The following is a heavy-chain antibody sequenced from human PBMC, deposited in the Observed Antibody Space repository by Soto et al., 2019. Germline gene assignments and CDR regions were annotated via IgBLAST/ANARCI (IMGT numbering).Heavy chain of an antibody. V-gene: IGHV3-30-3*01. Sequence: GGSLRLSCAASGFTFSSYAMHWVRQAPGKGLEWVAVISYDGSNKYYADSVKGRFTISRDNSKNTLYLQINSLRAEDTAVDFFAGDTNYCYVWGSYRSDGFDILGQGTMVNGSS. CDR2: ISYDGSNK. J-gene: IGHJ3*02. D-gene: IGHD3-16*02. CDR1: GFTFSSYA. CDR3: AGDTNYCYVWGSYRSDGFDI.